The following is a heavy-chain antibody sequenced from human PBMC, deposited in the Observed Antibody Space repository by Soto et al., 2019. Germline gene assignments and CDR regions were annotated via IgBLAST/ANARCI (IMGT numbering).Heavy chain of an antibody. CDR2: ISSGGDIT. V-gene: IGHV3-64D*06. CDR3: VKVSTFYDILTGYYSTNFFDP. Sequence: GGSLRLSCSASGSTFSEYSMHWVRQAPGKGLQYVSTISSGGDITYYADSVKGRFTISRDNSKNTLYLQMNSLRPEDTAVYYCVKVSTFYDILTGYYSTNFFDPWGQGTLVTVSS. J-gene: IGHJ5*02. CDR1: GSTFSEYS. D-gene: IGHD3-9*01.